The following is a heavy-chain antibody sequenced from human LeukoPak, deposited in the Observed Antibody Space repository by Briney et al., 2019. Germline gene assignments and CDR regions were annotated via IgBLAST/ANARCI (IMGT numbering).Heavy chain of an antibody. D-gene: IGHD3-10*01. CDR1: GGSLSGYY. CDR2: INHSGST. Sequence: KPSETLSLTCAVYGGSLSGYYWSWIRQPPGKGLEWIGEINHSGSTNYNPSLKSRVTISVDTSKNQFSLKLSSVTAADTAVYYCARDTQRGFGFDYWGQGTLVTVSS. J-gene: IGHJ4*02. V-gene: IGHV4-34*01. CDR3: ARDTQRGFGFDY.